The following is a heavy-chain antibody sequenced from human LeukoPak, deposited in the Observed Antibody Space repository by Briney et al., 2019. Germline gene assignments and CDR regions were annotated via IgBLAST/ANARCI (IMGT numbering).Heavy chain of an antibody. D-gene: IGHD2-15*01. CDR3: ARGFVVVAGPYGMDA. CDR1: GYTFTSYY. J-gene: IGHJ6*02. V-gene: IGHV1-46*01. Sequence: ASVKVSCKASGYTFTSYYMHWVRQAPGQGLEWMGIINPSGGSTSYAQKFQGRVTITRDTSTSTVYMELSSLRSEDTAVYYCARGFVVVAGPYGMDAWGQGTTVTVSS. CDR2: INPSGGST.